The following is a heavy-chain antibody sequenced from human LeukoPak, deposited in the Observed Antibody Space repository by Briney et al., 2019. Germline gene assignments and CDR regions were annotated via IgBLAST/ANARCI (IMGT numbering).Heavy chain of an antibody. CDR3: ARNWGAGHPINFDY. V-gene: IGHV1-18*01. J-gene: IGHJ4*02. Sequence: GASVKVSCKASGYTFSSYGIIWVRQAPGQGLEWMGWISPYNGNTNYAQKFQGRVTMTTDTSTNTAYMDLRRLRSDDTAVYYCARNWGAGHPINFDYWGQGTLVTVSS. CDR2: ISPYNGNT. D-gene: IGHD3-16*01. CDR1: GYTFSSYG.